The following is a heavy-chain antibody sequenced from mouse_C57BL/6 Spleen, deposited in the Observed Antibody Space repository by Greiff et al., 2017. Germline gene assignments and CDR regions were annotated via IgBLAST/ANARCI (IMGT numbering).Heavy chain of an antibody. J-gene: IGHJ3*01. CDR2: IYPRSGNT. Sequence: VHLVESGAELARPGASVKLSCKASGYTFTSSGISWVKQRTGQGLEWIGEIYPRSGNTYYNEKFKGKATLTADKSSSTAYMELRSLTSEDSAVYFCARDYGSSPPFAYWGQGTLVTVSA. D-gene: IGHD1-1*01. V-gene: IGHV1-81*01. CDR3: ARDYGSSPPFAY. CDR1: GYTFTSSG.